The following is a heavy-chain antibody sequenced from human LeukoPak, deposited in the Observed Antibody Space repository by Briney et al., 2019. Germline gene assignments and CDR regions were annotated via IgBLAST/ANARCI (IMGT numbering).Heavy chain of an antibody. CDR1: GFTFSSYW. J-gene: IGHJ4*02. V-gene: IGHV3-7*01. CDR2: IKQDGSEK. D-gene: IGHD2-2*02. CDR3: ARVRSAVVVPAAIFGY. Sequence: PGGSLRLSCAASGFTFSSYWMSWVRQAPGKGLEWVANIKQDGSEKYYVDSVKGRFTISGDNAKNSLYLQMNSLRAEDTAVYYCARVRSAVVVPAAIFGYWGQGTLVTVSS.